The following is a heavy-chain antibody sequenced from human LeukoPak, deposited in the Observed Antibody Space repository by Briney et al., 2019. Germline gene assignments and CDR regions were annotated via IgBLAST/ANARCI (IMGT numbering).Heavy chain of an antibody. CDR2: IYPGDSDT. D-gene: IGHD6-13*01. V-gene: IGHV5-51*01. Sequence: GESLKISRKGSGYSFTSYWIGWVRQMPGEGLEWMGTIYPGDSDTRYSPSLQGQVTISADKSITTAYLQWSSLKASDTAIYYCARLSSPRGSFDYWGQGTLVTVSS. J-gene: IGHJ4*02. CDR1: GYSFTSYW. CDR3: ARLSSPRGSFDY.